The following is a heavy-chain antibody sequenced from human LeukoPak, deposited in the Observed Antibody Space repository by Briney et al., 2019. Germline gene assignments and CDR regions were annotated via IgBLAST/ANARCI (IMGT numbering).Heavy chain of an antibody. V-gene: IGHV4-39*01. J-gene: IGHJ4*02. CDR1: GGSISSSSYY. Sequence: PSETLSLTCTVSGGSISSSSYYWGWIRQPPGKGLEWIGSIYYSGSTYYNPSLKSRVTISVDTSKNQFSLKLSSVTAADTAVYYCARQDYSNQPYYWGQGTLVTVSS. CDR2: IYYSGST. CDR3: ARQDYSNQPYY. D-gene: IGHD4-11*01.